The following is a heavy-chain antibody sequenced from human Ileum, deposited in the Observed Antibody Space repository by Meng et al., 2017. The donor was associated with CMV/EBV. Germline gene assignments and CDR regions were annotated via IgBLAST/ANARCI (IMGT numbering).Heavy chain of an antibody. D-gene: IGHD3-10*01. J-gene: IGHJ1*01. V-gene: IGHV3-23*03. CDR1: GFTFSTCA. Sequence: GESLKISCAASGFTFSTCAMSWVRQAPGRGLEWVSIIYHAGGATYYADSVKGRFTISRDDSKNTLYLQVNSLRAEDTAIYYCAKEWYGYFHHWGQGTLVT. CDR2: IYHAGGAT. CDR3: AKEWYGYFHH.